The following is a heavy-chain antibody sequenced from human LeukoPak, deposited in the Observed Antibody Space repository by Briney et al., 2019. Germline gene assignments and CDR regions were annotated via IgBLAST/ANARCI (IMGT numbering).Heavy chain of an antibody. CDR2: ISYDGSNT. V-gene: IGHV3-30*03. J-gene: IGHJ4*02. CDR3: ASPYSGYDYNFDH. CDR1: GFTFSSYG. Sequence: QPGGSLRLSCAASGFTFSSYGMHWVRQAPGKGLEWVAVISYDGSNTYYADSVKGRFTISRDNSKNTLFLQMSSLRTEDTAVYYCASPYSGYDYNFDHWGQGTLVTVSS. D-gene: IGHD5-12*01.